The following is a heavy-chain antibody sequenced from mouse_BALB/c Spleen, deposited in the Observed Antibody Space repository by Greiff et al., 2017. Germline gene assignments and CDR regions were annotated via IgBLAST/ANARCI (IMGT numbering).Heavy chain of an antibody. J-gene: IGHJ4*01. CDR3: TTTTAYAMDY. V-gene: IGHV1-69*02. CDR2: IYPSDSYT. Sequence: QVQLQQPGAELVRPGASVKLSCKASGYTFTSYWINWVKQRPGQGLEWIGNIYPSDSYTNYNQKFKDKATLTVDKSSSTAYMQLSSPTSEDSAVYYCTTTTAYAMDYGVKEPQSPSPQ. CDR1: GYTFTSYW. D-gene: IGHD1-2*01.